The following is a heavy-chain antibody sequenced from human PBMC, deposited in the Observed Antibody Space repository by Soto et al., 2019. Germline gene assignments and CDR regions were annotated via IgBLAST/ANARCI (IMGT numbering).Heavy chain of an antibody. J-gene: IGHJ5*02. CDR3: ARGFSGGDYYYDSSGYPT. D-gene: IGHD3-22*01. CDR2: IYYSGST. Sequence: KPSETLSLTCTVSGGSISSGDYYWSWIRQPPGKGLEWIGYIYYSGSTYYNPSLKSRVTISVDTSKNQFSLKLSSVTAADTAVYYCARGFSGGDYYYDSSGYPTWGQGTLVTVSS. V-gene: IGHV4-30-4*01. CDR1: GGSISSGDYY.